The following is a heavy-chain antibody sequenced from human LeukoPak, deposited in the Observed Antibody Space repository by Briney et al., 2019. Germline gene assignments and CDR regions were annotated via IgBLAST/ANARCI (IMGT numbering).Heavy chain of an antibody. CDR1: GYTFTSYD. V-gene: IGHV1-8*03. J-gene: IGHJ6*03. Sequence: ASVKVSCKASGYTFTSYDINWVRQATGQGLEWMGWMNPNSGNTGYAQKFQGRVTITSNTSISTAYMELSSLRSEDTAVYYCARAQDGGSYYYYYMDVWGKGTTVTVSS. D-gene: IGHD4-23*01. CDR3: ARAQDGGSYYYYYMDV. CDR2: MNPNSGNT.